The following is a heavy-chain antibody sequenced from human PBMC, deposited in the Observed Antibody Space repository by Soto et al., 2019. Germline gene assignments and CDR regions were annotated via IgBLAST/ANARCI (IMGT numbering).Heavy chain of an antibody. J-gene: IGHJ6*02. Sequence: QVQLVQSGAEVKKPGASVKVSCKASGYTFTSYDINWVRQATGQGLEWMGWMNPNSGNTGYAQKFQGRVTMTRNTSISTAYMELSSLRSQDTVVYYCARKFGRIDYYYYGMDVWGQGTTVTVSS. D-gene: IGHD3-10*01. CDR2: MNPNSGNT. CDR1: GYTFTSYD. CDR3: ARKFGRIDYYYYGMDV. V-gene: IGHV1-8*01.